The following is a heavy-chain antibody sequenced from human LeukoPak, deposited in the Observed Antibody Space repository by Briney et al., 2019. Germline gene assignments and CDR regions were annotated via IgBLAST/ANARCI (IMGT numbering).Heavy chain of an antibody. CDR2: INSDGSST. CDR3: GRGGAAAVFDY. CDR1: GFTFSTYW. J-gene: IGHJ4*02. V-gene: IGHV3-74*01. D-gene: IGHD6-13*01. Sequence: GGSLRLSCAASGFTFSTYWMHWVRQAPGKGLVWVSRINSDGSSTSYADPVKGRFTISRDNARNTLYLQMSSLRAEDTAVYYCGRGGAAAVFDYWGQGTLVTVSS.